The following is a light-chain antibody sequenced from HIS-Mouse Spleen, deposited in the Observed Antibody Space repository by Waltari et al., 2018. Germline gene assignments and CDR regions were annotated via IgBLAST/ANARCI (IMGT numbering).Light chain of an antibody. V-gene: IGLV1-47*01. J-gene: IGLJ3*02. CDR1: SSNIGSNY. CDR3: AAWDDSLSGPV. Sequence: QSVLTQPPSASGTPGQRVTISCSGSSSNIGSNYVYWYQQLPGTAPKLLIYRNKPRPSGVPDRFSGAKSGTSASLAISGLRSEHEADYYCAAWDDSLSGPVFGGGTKLTVL. CDR2: RNK.